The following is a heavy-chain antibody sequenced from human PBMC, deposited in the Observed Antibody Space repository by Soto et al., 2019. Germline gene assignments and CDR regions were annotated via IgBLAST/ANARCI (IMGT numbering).Heavy chain of an antibody. CDR2: IIPIFGTA. D-gene: IGHD2-2*02. CDR1: GGTFSSYA. J-gene: IGHJ6*02. Sequence: QVQLVQSGAEVKKPGSSVKVSCKASGGTFSSYAISWVRQAPGQGLEWMGGIIPIFGTANYAQKFQGRGTITADETTSTARRASRRLEPEDTAVYCCARSPLVPAAIRHYYGYYGRGVWGQGATVTVAS. CDR3: ARSPLVPAAIRHYYGYYGRGV. V-gene: IGHV1-69*01.